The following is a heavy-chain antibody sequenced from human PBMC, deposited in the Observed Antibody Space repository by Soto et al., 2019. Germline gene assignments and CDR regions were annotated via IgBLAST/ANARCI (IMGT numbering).Heavy chain of an antibody. CDR3: AREHGFSYGLNYFDP. CDR2: IYHSGST. Sequence: SETLSLTCTVSGGSLSSGAYYWSWIRQHPGKGLEWIGYIYHSGSTNYNPSLKSRVTMSVDTSKNQFSLNLSSVTAADTAVYYCAREHGFSYGLNYFDPWGQGTLVTVSS. CDR1: GGSLSSGAYY. V-gene: IGHV4-61*08. J-gene: IGHJ5*02. D-gene: IGHD5-18*01.